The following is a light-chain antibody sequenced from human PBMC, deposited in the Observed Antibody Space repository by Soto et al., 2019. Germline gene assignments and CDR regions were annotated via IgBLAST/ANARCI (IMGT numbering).Light chain of an antibody. Sequence: QSVLTQPPSASGSPGQSVTISCTGTSSDVGGYNYVSWYQQHPGKVPKVLISEVNKRPSGVPDRFSGSKSGNTASLTVSGLQADDEADYYCSSFAGTFFVFGNGTKVTVL. J-gene: IGLJ1*01. CDR3: SSFAGTFFV. V-gene: IGLV2-8*01. CDR1: SSDVGGYNY. CDR2: EVN.